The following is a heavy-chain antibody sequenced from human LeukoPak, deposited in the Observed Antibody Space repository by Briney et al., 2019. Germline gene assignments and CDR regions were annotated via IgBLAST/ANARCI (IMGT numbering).Heavy chain of an antibody. D-gene: IGHD2-21*02. CDR3: ARGLGYCGGDCYRAFDI. Sequence: TGRSLRLSCAASGFTFSTYSMNWVRQAPGKGLEWVSDISSSSSSIYYADSVKGRFTIFRDNAKNSLYLQMNSLRDEDTAVYHCARGLGYCGGDCYRAFDIWGQGTMVTVSS. CDR1: GFTFSTYS. J-gene: IGHJ3*02. V-gene: IGHV3-48*02. CDR2: ISSSSSSI.